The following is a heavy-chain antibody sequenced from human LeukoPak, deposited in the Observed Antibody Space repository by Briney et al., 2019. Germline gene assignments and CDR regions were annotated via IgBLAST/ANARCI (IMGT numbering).Heavy chain of an antibody. J-gene: IGHJ4*02. D-gene: IGHD5-24*01. CDR3: SREGHGYNYFDQ. CDR1: GFTFNYAW. CDR2: IRSKIYHGTT. Sequence: GGSLRLSCAASGFTFNYAWMSWFRQAPGKGLEWVGLIRSKIYHGTTDYAASVNGRFTISRDDSKRVAYLQMNSLKIEDTAVYYCSREGHGYNYFDQWDQGTLVTVSS. V-gene: IGHV3-49*03.